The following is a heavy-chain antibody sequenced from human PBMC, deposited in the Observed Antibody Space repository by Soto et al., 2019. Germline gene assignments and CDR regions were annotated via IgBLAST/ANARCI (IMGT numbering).Heavy chain of an antibody. V-gene: IGHV4-30-4*01. CDR3: ARAGYYGSGSYKA. Sequence: QVQLQESGPGLVKPSQTLSLTCTVSGGSISSGDYSWSWIRQPPGNGLQRIGYIYYSGRTYYNPYLKIRVTISVDTSKNQFSLKLSSVTAADTAVYYCARAGYYGSGSYKAWGQGTLVTVSS. J-gene: IGHJ5*02. CDR2: IYYSGRT. D-gene: IGHD3-10*01. CDR1: GGSISSGDYS.